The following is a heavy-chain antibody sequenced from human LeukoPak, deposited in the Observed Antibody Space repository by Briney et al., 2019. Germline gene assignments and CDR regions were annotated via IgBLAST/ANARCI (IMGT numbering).Heavy chain of an antibody. J-gene: IGHJ6*02. V-gene: IGHV1-69*13. Sequence: ASVKVSCKASGGTFSSYAISWVRQAPGQGLEWMGGIIPIFGTANYAQKFQGRVTITADESTSTAYMELSSLRSEDTAVYYCARDLATTVVTPGYYYGMDVWGRGTTVTVSS. D-gene: IGHD4-23*01. CDR3: ARDLATTVVTPGYYYGMDV. CDR2: IIPIFGTA. CDR1: GGTFSSYA.